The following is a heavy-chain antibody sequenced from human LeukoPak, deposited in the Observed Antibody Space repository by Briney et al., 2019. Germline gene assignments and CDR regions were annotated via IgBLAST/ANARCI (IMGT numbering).Heavy chain of an antibody. Sequence: PSETLSLTCAVYGVSFSGYYWSWIRQPPGKGLEWIGEINHSGSTNYNPSLKSRVTISVDTSKNQFSLKLSSVTAADTAVYYRARGGNPRMSIAARPFDYWGQGTLVTVSS. V-gene: IGHV4-34*01. CDR3: ARGGNPRMSIAARPFDY. CDR2: INHSGST. CDR1: GVSFSGYY. D-gene: IGHD6-6*01. J-gene: IGHJ4*02.